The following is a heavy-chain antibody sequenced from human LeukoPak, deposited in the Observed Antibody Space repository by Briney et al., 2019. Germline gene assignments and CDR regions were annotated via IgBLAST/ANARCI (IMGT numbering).Heavy chain of an antibody. CDR3: AKDAQRGFDYSNSLEY. CDR1: GFTFSHFG. V-gene: IGHV3-33*06. J-gene: IGHJ4*02. Sequence: PEESLRLSCAASGFTFSHFGFHWVRQAPGKGLEWVAVIWSDGTNKYYGNSVKGRFIIHRGDSQNRVYLQMNNLRVDDTAIYYCAKDAQRGFDYSNSLEYWGQGSPVTVSS. D-gene: IGHD4-11*01. CDR2: IWSDGTNK.